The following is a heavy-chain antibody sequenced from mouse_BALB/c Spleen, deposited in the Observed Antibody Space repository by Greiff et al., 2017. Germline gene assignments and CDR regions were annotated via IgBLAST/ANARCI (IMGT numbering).Heavy chain of an antibody. CDR3: ARDGSYAMDY. CDR2: IYPGSGST. V-gene: IGHV1-55*01. CDR1: GYNFTSYW. Sequence: QVQLQQPGAELVKPGTSVKLSCKASGYNFTSYWINWVKLRPGQGLEWIGDIYPGSGSTNYNEKFKSKATLTVDTSSSTAYMQLSSLASEDSALYYCARDGSYAMDYWGQGTSVTVSS. D-gene: IGHD1-1*02. J-gene: IGHJ4*01.